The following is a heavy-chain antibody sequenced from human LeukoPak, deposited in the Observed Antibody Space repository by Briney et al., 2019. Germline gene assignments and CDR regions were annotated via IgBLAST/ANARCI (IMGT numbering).Heavy chain of an antibody. CDR3: ARGRSNSYFLGDS. V-gene: IGHV4-34*01. D-gene: IGHD5-18*01. CDR2: KTESGST. Sequence: KPSETLSLTCGVSGGSFGGYYWSWIRQSPGKGLEWIGEKTESGSTNYNPSLKSRVTVSVDASKKQFSLNLRSVTAADTAVCYCARGRSNSYFLGDSWGQGTLVTVSS. CDR1: GGSFGGYY. J-gene: IGHJ4*02.